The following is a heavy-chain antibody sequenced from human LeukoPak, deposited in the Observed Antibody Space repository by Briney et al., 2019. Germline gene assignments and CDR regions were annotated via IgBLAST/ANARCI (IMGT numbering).Heavy chain of an antibody. CDR3: ARLAQSDQDSSGYHWYFDL. Sequence: ASVKVSCKASGYTFTSYYMHWVRQAPGQGLEWMGIINPSGGSTSYAQKFQGRVTMTRDTSTSTVYMELSSLRSEDTAVYYCARLAQSDQDSSGYHWYFDLWGRGTLVTVSS. CDR2: INPSGGST. CDR1: GYTFTSYY. J-gene: IGHJ2*01. D-gene: IGHD3-22*01. V-gene: IGHV1-46*01.